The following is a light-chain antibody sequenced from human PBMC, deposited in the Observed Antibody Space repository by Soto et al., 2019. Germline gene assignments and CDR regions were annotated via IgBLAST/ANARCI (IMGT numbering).Light chain of an antibody. J-gene: IGKJ4*01. Sequence: PGERVTLSCRASQSVSSSYLTWYQQKPGQAPRLLIYGASSRATGIPDRFSGSGSGTDFTLTISRLEPEDFAVYYCQQYGSSRLTFGGGTKVDIK. CDR3: QQYGSSRLT. V-gene: IGKV3-20*01. CDR1: QSVSSSY. CDR2: GAS.